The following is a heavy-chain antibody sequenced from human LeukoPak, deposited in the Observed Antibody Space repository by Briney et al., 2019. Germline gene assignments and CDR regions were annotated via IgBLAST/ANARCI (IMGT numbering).Heavy chain of an antibody. CDR1: GFTFSSYS. J-gene: IGHJ3*02. CDR3: AKDLRYSGSRPLFAFDI. CDR2: ISSSSSTI. Sequence: GGSLRLSCAASGFTFSSYSMNWVRQAPGKGLEWVSYISSSSSTIYYADSVKGRFTISRDNAKNSLYLQMNSLRAEDTAVYYCAKDLRYSGSRPLFAFDIWGQGTVVTVSS. V-gene: IGHV3-48*04. D-gene: IGHD1-26*01.